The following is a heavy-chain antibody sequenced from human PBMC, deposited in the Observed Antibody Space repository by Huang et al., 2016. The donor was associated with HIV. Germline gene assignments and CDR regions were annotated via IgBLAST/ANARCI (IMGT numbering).Heavy chain of an antibody. V-gene: IGHV3-49*03. CDR2: ISSNVYGGTV. J-gene: IGHJ4*02. CDR3: STDGEPYYFEY. CDR1: GFPFRDYA. Sequence: EVNMVESGGGSVQPGRSLRLSCLTSGFPFRDYAITWFRQAPGKGLGWVGLISSNVYGGTVQYAASVKGRFIISRDDSRNIAYLEMNSPKTDDTGTYYCSTDGEPYYFEYWGRGTRVTVAS.